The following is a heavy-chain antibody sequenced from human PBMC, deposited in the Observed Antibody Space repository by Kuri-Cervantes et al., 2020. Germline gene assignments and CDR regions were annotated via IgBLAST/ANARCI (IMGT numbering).Heavy chain of an antibody. CDR1: GFTFSSYG. CDR2: ISYDGSNK. CDR3: AKDRTSGSYYDV. J-gene: IGHJ6*02. Sequence: GGSLRLSCAASGFTFSSYGMHWVRQAPGKGLEWVAVISYDGSNKYYADSVKGRFTISRDNSKNTLYLQMNSLRAEDTAVYYCAKDRTSGSYYDVWGQGTTVTVSS. D-gene: IGHD1-26*01. V-gene: IGHV3-30*18.